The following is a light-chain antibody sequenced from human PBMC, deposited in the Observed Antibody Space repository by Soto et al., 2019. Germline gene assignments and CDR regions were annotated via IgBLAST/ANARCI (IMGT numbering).Light chain of an antibody. Sequence: QAVVTQPPSASGTPGQRVTISCSGSSSNIGRNYVYWYQQLPGTAPKLLIYRNNQRPSGVPDRISGSKPGTSASLAISGLRSEDEADYYCATWDDSLSGWVFGGGTKLTVL. CDR1: SSNIGRNY. CDR3: ATWDDSLSGWV. J-gene: IGLJ3*02. CDR2: RNN. V-gene: IGLV1-47*01.